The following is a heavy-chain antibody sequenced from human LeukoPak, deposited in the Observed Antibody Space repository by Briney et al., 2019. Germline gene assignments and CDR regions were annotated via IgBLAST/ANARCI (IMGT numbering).Heavy chain of an antibody. CDR1: GFTFSNYA. Sequence: GGSLRLSCAASGFTFSNYAMHWVRQAPGKGLEWVAVISYDGSNKYYADSVKGRFTISRDNSKNTLYLQMNSLRAEDTAVYYCARGGRSGWYLFEYWGQGTLVTVSS. V-gene: IGHV3-30-3*01. D-gene: IGHD6-13*01. CDR3: ARGGRSGWYLFEY. CDR2: ISYDGSNK. J-gene: IGHJ4*02.